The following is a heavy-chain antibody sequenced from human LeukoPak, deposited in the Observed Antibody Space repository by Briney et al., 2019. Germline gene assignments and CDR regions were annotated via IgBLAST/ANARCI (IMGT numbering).Heavy chain of an antibody. CDR1: GFTVSNAW. V-gene: IGHV3-15*01. CDR2: IKSNSAGGAT. CDR3: TTDKFSSGWYGGFDS. J-gene: IGHJ4*02. D-gene: IGHD6-19*01. Sequence: PGGSLRLSCAASGFTVSNAWMSWVRQAPGKGLEWVGRIKSNSAGGATDFAAPVKGRFTMSRDDSKNKLFLQMNSLKSEDTAVYYCTTDKFSSGWYGGFDSWGQGTLVTVSS.